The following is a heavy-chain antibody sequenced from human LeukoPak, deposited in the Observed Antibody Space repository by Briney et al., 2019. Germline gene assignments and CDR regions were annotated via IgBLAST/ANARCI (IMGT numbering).Heavy chain of an antibody. CDR2: ISGYNGGT. J-gene: IGHJ4*02. V-gene: IGHV1-18*01. CDR1: GYTFTSYG. Sequence: ASVKVSCKASGYTFTSYGISWVRQAPGHGLEWMGWISGYNGGTNYAQKLQGRVTMTTDTSTSTAYMELRSLRSDDTAVYYCARTDSSGWPYYFDYWGQGTLVTVSS. D-gene: IGHD6-19*01. CDR3: ARTDSSGWPYYFDY.